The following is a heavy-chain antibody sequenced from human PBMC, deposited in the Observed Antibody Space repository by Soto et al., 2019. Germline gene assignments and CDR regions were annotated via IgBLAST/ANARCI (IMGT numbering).Heavy chain of an antibody. J-gene: IGHJ4*02. CDR3: ARDSDRSFGDY. CDR1: GYTFTSYA. Sequence: QVQLVQSGAEVKKPGASVKVSCKASGYTFTSYAMHWVRQAPGQRLEWMGWINAGNGNTKYSQKFQGRITITRDTSASTAYMELSSLRSEDTAVYYCARDSDRSFGDYWGQGTLVTVSS. CDR2: INAGNGNT. V-gene: IGHV1-3*01. D-gene: IGHD2-15*01.